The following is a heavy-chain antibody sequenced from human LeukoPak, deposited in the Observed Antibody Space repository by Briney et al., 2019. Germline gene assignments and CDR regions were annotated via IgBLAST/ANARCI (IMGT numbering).Heavy chain of an antibody. D-gene: IGHD3-3*01. V-gene: IGHV1-8*01. CDR2: MNPNSGNT. J-gene: IGHJ5*02. CDR1: GYTFTSYD. CDR3: ARGGVLRFLEWLSANWFDP. Sequence: ASVKVSCKASGYTFTSYDINWVRQATGQGLEWMGWMNPNSGNTGYAQKFQGRVTMTRNTSISTAYMELSSLRSEDTAVYYCARGGVLRFLEWLSANWFDPWGQGTLVTVSS.